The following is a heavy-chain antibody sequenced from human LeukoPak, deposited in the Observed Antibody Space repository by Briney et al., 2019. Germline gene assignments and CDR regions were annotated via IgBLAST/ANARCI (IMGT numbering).Heavy chain of an antibody. CDR3: ARDCCGEWYFFDY. D-gene: IGHD3-10*01. CDR1: GFTFSSYW. CDR2: ISYDGSNK. Sequence: GGSLRLSCAASGFTFSSYWMHWVRQAPGKGLEWVAVISYDGSNKYYADSVKGRFTISRDNSKNTLYLQMNSLRAEDTAVYYCARDCCGEWYFFDYWGQGTLVTGSS. J-gene: IGHJ4*02. V-gene: IGHV3-30-3*01.